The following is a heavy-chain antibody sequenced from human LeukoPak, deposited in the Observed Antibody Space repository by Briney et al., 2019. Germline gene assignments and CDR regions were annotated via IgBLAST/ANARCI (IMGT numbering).Heavy chain of an antibody. CDR1: GFTFSTYW. D-gene: IGHD1-1*01. J-gene: IGHJ4*02. Sequence: GGSLRLSCAASGFTFSTYWMAWVRQAPGKGLEWVANIKQDGSEKYYVDSVKGRFTISRDNAKNSLYLQMNSLRDEDTAEYYCGRATGAGIAFDYWGQGTLVTVSS. CDR3: GRATGAGIAFDY. CDR2: IKQDGSEK. V-gene: IGHV3-7*01.